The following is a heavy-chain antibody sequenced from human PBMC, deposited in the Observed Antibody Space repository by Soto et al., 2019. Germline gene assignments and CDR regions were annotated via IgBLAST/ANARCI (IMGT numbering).Heavy chain of an antibody. CDR2: ISGPGDST. V-gene: IGHV3-23*01. D-gene: IGHD4-4*01. CDR3: AKDSGNYGYFQC. Sequence: GGSLRLSCTTSGFTFITNGMNWVRQAPGKGLEWVSSISGPGDSTDYADSVKGRFTVSRDNSKNTLYLQMNSLRAEDTAVYYCAKDSGNYGYFQCWGQSTLVTVSS. J-gene: IGHJ1*01. CDR1: GFTFITNG.